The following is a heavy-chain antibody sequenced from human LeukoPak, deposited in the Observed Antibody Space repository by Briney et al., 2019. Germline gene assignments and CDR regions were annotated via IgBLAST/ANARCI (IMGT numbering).Heavy chain of an antibody. CDR2: IYPGASDI. CDR3: ARHDGVVPAAYDY. Sequence: GESLKISCKGSGYSFTSYWIAWVRQMPGKGLEWMGIIYPGASDIEYSPSFQGQVTISADKSISTAYLQWSSLKASDTAMYYCARHDGVVPAAYDYWGQGTLVTVSS. CDR1: GYSFTSYW. J-gene: IGHJ4*02. V-gene: IGHV5-51*01. D-gene: IGHD2-2*01.